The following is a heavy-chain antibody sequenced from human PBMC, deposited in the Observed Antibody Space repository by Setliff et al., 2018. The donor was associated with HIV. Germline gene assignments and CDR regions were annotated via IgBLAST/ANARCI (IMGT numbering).Heavy chain of an antibody. CDR2: IYTTGST. Sequence: SETLSLTCTVSGGSISSGSYSWTWIRQPAGKGLGWIGRIYTTGSTNYNPSLKSRVTMSVDTSNNQFSLRLSSVTAADTAVYYCARTRRDDSSGYYAPLFDYWGQGALVTVSS. J-gene: IGHJ4*02. CDR1: GGSISSGSYS. CDR3: ARTRRDDSSGYYAPLFDY. V-gene: IGHV4-61*02. D-gene: IGHD3-22*01.